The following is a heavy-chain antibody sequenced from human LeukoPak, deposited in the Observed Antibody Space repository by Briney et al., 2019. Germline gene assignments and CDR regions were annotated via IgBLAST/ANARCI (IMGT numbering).Heavy chain of an antibody. V-gene: IGHV1-69*13. CDR2: IIPIFGTA. CDR3: ARAIVAGDHLFLGAFDI. Sequence: SVKVSCKASGGTFSSYAISWVRQAPGQGLEWMGGIIPIFGTANYAQKFQGRVTITADESTSTAYMELSSLRSEDTAVYYCARAIVAGDHLFLGAFDIWGQGTMVTVSS. J-gene: IGHJ3*02. D-gene: IGHD4-17*01. CDR1: GGTFSSYA.